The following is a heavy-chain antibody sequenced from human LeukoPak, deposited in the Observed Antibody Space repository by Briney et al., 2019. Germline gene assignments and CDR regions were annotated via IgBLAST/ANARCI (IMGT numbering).Heavy chain of an antibody. D-gene: IGHD6-19*01. CDR3: AREGGSGWYYFDY. Sequence: GGSLRLSCAASGFTFSSYGVHWVRQAPGKGLEWVAVISYDGSNKYYADSVKGRFTISRDNSKNTLYLQMNSLRVEDTAVYCCAREGGSGWYYFDYWGQGTLVTVSS. CDR1: GFTFSSYG. V-gene: IGHV3-30-3*01. CDR2: ISYDGSNK. J-gene: IGHJ4*02.